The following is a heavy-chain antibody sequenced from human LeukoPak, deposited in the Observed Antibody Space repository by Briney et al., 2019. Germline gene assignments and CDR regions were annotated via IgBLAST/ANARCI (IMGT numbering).Heavy chain of an antibody. CDR2: INPSGGNT. CDR1: GYIFTSYY. J-gene: IGHJ4*02. CDR3: ASSMWSYCFDY. V-gene: IGHV1-2*02. Sequence: ASVKVSCKAPGYIFTSYYMHWVRQAPGQGLEWMGIINPSGGNTNYAQKFQGRVTMTRDTSISTAYMELSRLRSDDTAVYYCASSMWSYCFDYWGQGTLVTVSS. D-gene: IGHD2-21*01.